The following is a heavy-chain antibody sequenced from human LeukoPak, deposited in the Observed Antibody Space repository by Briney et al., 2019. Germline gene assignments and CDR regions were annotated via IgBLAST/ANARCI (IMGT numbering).Heavy chain of an antibody. CDR2: IYAGGNT. Sequence: PGGSLRLPCAASGFMVGHKYMSWVRQAPGKGLEWLSIIYAGGNTYSADSVKGRFTISRDNSRNTVYLQMNNLRDDDTAVYYCARGQTDLLRNYFDYWGPGTPVTVSS. CDR3: ARGQTDLLRNYFDY. CDR1: GFMVGHKY. V-gene: IGHV3-66*01. J-gene: IGHJ4*02.